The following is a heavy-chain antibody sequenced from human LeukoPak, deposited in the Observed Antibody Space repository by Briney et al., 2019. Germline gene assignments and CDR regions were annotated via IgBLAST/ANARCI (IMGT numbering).Heavy chain of an antibody. D-gene: IGHD3-22*01. CDR3: AKAYYVSSHGFDI. CDR1: GFTFSSYG. Sequence: GGSLRLSCAASGFTFSSYGMHCVRQAPAKGLEWVALISYDGSNKYYADSVKGRFTISRNNSQNTLYLKMNSLRAEDTAVYYCAKAYYVSSHGFDIWGQGTMVTVSS. J-gene: IGHJ3*02. V-gene: IGHV3-30*18. CDR2: ISYDGSNK.